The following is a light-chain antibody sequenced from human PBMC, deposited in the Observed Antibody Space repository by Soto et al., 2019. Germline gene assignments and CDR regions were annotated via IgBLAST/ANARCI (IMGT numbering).Light chain of an antibody. CDR3: QQYGSSPPIT. CDR1: QRISRN. CDR2: DAS. J-gene: IGKJ5*01. Sequence: EIGITQSPSTLSVTPGESATLSCRASQRISRNLAWYQQKPGQAPRLLIYDASSRATGIPDRFSGSGSGTDFTLTISRLEPEDFAVYYCQQYGSSPPITFGQGTRLEIK. V-gene: IGKV3-20*01.